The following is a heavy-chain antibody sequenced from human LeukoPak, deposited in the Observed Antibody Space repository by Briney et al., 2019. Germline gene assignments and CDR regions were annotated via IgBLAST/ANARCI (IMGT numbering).Heavy chain of an antibody. D-gene: IGHD3-22*01. Sequence: RASVKVSCKASGYTFTDYYIHWVRQAPGQGLEWMGWIKPNSGGTNYAQKFQGRVTMTRDTSISTAYMELSRLRSDDTAVYYCARDFDYMIVVAPSDYWGQGTLVTVSS. CDR3: ARDFDYMIVVAPSDY. V-gene: IGHV1-2*02. CDR1: GYTFTDYY. J-gene: IGHJ4*02. CDR2: IKPNSGGT.